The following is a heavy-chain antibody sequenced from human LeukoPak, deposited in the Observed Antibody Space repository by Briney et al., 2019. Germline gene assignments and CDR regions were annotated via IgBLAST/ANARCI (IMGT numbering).Heavy chain of an antibody. CDR1: GFTFSSYW. J-gene: IGHJ4*02. D-gene: IGHD1-26*01. Sequence: GGSLRLSCAASGFTFSSYWMNWIRQAPGKGLEWVATIKEDGSEKYYVDSVKGQFTISRDNAKNSLYLQMNSLRAEDTAVYYCYCGTYSGFDNWGQGTQVTVSS. V-gene: IGHV3-7*01. CDR3: YCGTYSGFDN. CDR2: IKEDGSEK.